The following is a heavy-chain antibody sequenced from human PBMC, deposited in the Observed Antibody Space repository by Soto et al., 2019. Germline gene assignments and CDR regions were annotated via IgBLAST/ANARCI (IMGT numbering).Heavy chain of an antibody. V-gene: IGHV4-31*03. CDR2: IYYSGST. Sequence: TLSLTCTVSGGSISSGGYYWSWIRQHPGKGLEWIGYIYYSGSTYYNPSLKSRVTISVDTSKNQFSLKLSSVTAADTAVYYCARDGVTGTGFDYWGQGTLVTVSS. CDR1: GGSISSGGYY. CDR3: ARDGVTGTGFDY. D-gene: IGHD1-20*01. J-gene: IGHJ4*02.